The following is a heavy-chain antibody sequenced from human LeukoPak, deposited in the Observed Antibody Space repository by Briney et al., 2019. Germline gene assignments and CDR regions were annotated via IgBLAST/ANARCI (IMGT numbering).Heavy chain of an antibody. Sequence: PSETLSLTCTVSGGSISSRNYYCGWIRQPPGKGLGWIGSIYYSGSTYYNPSLKSRVTISVDTSKNQFSLKLSSVTAADTAVYYCARQPIQLVPDYWGQGTLVTVSS. J-gene: IGHJ4*02. D-gene: IGHD1-1*01. V-gene: IGHV4-39*01. CDR2: IYYSGST. CDR1: GGSISSRNYY. CDR3: ARQPIQLVPDY.